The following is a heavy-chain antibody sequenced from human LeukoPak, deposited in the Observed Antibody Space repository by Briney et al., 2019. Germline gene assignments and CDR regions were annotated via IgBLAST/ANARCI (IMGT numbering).Heavy chain of an antibody. CDR1: GYTFSSYS. Sequence: ASVKVSCKASGYTFSSYSINWVRQVPGQGLESMGWISTYNGNTKYAQKLQGRVTMTTDTSTSIAYMELRSLRSDDTAVYYCAKDRWRDGSSSFDNWGQGTLVTVSS. J-gene: IGHJ4*02. D-gene: IGHD6-6*01. CDR3: AKDRWRDGSSSFDN. V-gene: IGHV1-18*01. CDR2: ISTYNGNT.